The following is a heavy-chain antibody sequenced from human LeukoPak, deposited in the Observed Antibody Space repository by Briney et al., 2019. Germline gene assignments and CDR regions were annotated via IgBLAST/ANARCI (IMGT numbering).Heavy chain of an antibody. D-gene: IGHD1-26*01. CDR1: GFTVRSNY. CDR2: FSGSGHST. CDR3: ARDGYSGSYYRLYYFFMDV. Sequence: GGSLRLSCAASGFTVRSNYMSWVRQAPGKGLEWVSSFSGSGHSTYYADSVKGRFTISRDNSENTLYLQMNSPRGEDTAVYYCARDGYSGSYYRLYYFFMDVWGKGTTVTVSS. J-gene: IGHJ6*03. V-gene: IGHV3-23*01.